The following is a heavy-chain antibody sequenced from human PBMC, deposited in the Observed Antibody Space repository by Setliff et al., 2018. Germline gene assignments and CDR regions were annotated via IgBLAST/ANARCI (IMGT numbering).Heavy chain of an antibody. D-gene: IGHD5-12*01. Sequence: ASVKVSCKVSGYDFRGHGINWVRQAPGQGPEWMGWISPYSGSASYAEKVQDRVTMIADTSTNTAYLEVRSLRSDDTAIYYCARSSRSGYYHQRDSFDLWGQGTRVTVSS. J-gene: IGHJ3*01. CDR1: GYDFRGHG. CDR2: ISPYSGSA. CDR3: ARSSRSGYYHQRDSFDL. V-gene: IGHV1-18*01.